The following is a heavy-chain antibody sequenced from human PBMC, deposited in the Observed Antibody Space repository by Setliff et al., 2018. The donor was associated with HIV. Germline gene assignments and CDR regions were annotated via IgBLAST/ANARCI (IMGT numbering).Heavy chain of an antibody. J-gene: IGHJ3*02. D-gene: IGHD1-1*01. CDR1: GGSISSNSYY. V-gene: IGHV4-61*09. CDR3: ARGPGGTVPKPLDAFDI. CDR2: IHTSGST. Sequence: SETLSLTCTVSGGSISSNSYYWGWIRQPAGKGLEWIGHIHTSGSTKYNPSLKSRVSISVDTSKNQFSLKLSSVTAADTAVYYCARGPGGTVPKPLDAFDIWGQGTMVTVSS.